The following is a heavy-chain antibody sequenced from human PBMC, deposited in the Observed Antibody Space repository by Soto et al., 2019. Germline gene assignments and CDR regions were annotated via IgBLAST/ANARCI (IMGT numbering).Heavy chain of an antibody. V-gene: IGHV4-31*03. J-gene: IGHJ4*01. D-gene: IGHD3-22*01. CDR1: GGSISSGGYY. CDR2: IYYGGST. CDR3: ARGGYYYENSGQNAYDY. Sequence: SETLSLTCTVSGGSISSGGYYWSWIRQHPGKGLEWIGYIYYGGSTYYNPSLKSRATISGDTSKNQFSLKLSSVTAADTAVYYCARGGYYYENSGQNAYDYWGQGILVTVS.